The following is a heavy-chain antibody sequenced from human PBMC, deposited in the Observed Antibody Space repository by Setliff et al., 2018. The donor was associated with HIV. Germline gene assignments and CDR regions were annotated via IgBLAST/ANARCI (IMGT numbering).Heavy chain of an antibody. CDR1: GGSISSHY. D-gene: IGHD2-8*01. V-gene: IGHV4-59*08. Sequence: SETLSLTCTVSGGSISSHYWSWIRQPPGKGLEWIGYIHYSGATNYNPSLKSRVTISLDTSRTQFSLRLSSVTAAGTAVYYCARHSPNVGVRGDAFDIWGQGTVVTVSS. CDR3: ARHSPNVGVRGDAFDI. J-gene: IGHJ3*02. CDR2: IHYSGAT.